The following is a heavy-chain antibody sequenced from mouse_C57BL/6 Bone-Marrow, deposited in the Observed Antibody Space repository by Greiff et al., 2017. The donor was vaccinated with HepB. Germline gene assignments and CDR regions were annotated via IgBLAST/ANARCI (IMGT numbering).Heavy chain of an antibody. D-gene: IGHD3-2*02. CDR2: IWSGGST. CDR1: GFSLTSYG. Sequence: VQLQQSGPGLVQPSQSLSITCTVSGFSLTSYGVHWVRQSPGKGLEWLGVIWSGGSTDYNAAFISRLSISKDNSKSKVFFKMNSLQADDTAIYYCARGGDSGWYFDVWGTGTTVTVSS. CDR3: ARGGDSGWYFDV. J-gene: IGHJ1*03. V-gene: IGHV2-2*01.